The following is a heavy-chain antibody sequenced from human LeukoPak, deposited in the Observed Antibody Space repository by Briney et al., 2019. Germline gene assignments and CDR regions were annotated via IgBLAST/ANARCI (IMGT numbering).Heavy chain of an antibody. CDR1: GFTFDDYA. J-gene: IGHJ6*02. CDR3: AKGKGLSYYGSGSLTRGGMDV. CDR2: ISWNSGSI. D-gene: IGHD3-10*01. Sequence: PGGSLRLSCAASGFTFDDYAMHWVRQAPGKGLEWVSGISWNSGSIGYADSVKGRFTISGDNAKNSLYLQMNSLRAEDTALYYCAKGKGLSYYGSGSLTRGGMDVWGQGTTVTVSS. V-gene: IGHV3-9*01.